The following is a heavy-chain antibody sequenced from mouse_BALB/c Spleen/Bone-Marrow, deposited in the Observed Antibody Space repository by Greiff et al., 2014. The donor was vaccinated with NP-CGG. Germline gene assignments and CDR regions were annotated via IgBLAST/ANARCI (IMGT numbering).Heavy chain of an antibody. CDR3: ARGLRWFAY. CDR1: GYSITSDYA. J-gene: IGHJ3*01. V-gene: IGHV3-2*02. CDR2: ISYSGST. D-gene: IGHD2-2*01. Sequence: ESGPGLVKPSQSLSLTCTVTGYSITSDYAWNWIRQFPENKLEWMGYISYSGSTSYNPSLKSRISITRDTSKNQFFLQLNTVTTEDTATYYCARGLRWFAYWGQGTLVTVSA.